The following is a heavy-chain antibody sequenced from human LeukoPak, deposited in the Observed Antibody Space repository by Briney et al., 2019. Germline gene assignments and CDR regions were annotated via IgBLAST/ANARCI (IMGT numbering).Heavy chain of an antibody. CDR3: ARNAYGTSSGNYFDF. V-gene: IGHV1-18*01. CDR2: ISAYTGDT. Sequence: ASVKVSCKASGYNFISYGISWVRLVPGQGLEWMGWISAYTGDTNYAQSFQGRITRTTDTSTGTAYMELRSLKSDDTAVYYCARNAYGTSSGNYFDFWGRGTLVTVSS. J-gene: IGHJ4*02. D-gene: IGHD6-6*01. CDR1: GYNFISYG.